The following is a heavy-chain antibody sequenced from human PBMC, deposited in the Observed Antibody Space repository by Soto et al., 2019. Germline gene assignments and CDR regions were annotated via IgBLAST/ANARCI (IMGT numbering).Heavy chain of an antibody. CDR1: GGSISNCYYY. CDR3: ARRNSYGSGSYYY. D-gene: IGHD3-10*01. J-gene: IGHJ4*02. V-gene: IGHV4-31*03. CDR2: IYHSGRT. Sequence: PSETLSLTFTVSGGSISNCYYYWSWVRQNPGKGLEWIGHIYHSGRTYYNPSLKSRVSISIDTSKNQFSLKLNSVTAADTAVYYCARRNSYGSGSYYYWGQGALVTVSS.